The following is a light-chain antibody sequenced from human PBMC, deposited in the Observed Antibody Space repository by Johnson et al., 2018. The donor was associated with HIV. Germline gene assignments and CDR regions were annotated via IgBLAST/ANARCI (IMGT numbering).Light chain of an antibody. CDR3: GTWDSSLSARV. CDR1: SSNIGNSY. J-gene: IGLJ1*01. V-gene: IGLV1-51*02. Sequence: QSVLTQPPSVSAAPGQKVTISCSGSSSNIGNSYVCWYQQLPGTAPKLLIYENDKRPSGIPDLFSGSKSGTSATLGITGLQTGDEADYYCGTWDSSLSARVFGTGTKVTVL. CDR2: END.